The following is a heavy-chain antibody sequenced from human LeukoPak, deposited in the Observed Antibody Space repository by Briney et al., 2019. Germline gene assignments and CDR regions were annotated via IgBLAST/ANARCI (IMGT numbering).Heavy chain of an antibody. CDR3: ARDGYCSGGSCYTGPFEY. J-gene: IGHJ4*02. V-gene: IGHV3-23*01. D-gene: IGHD2-15*01. Sequence: GGSLRLSCAASGFTFSSYAMSWVRQAPGKGLEWVSAISGSGGSTYYADSVKGRFTISRDNSKNTLYLQMNSLRAEDTAVYYCARDGYCSGGSCYTGPFEYWGQGTLVTVSS. CDR1: GFTFSSYA. CDR2: ISGSGGST.